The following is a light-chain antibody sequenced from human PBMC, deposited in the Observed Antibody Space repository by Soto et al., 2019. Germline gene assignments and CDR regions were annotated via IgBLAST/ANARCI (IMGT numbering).Light chain of an antibody. J-gene: IGKJ1*01. CDR3: LQHNTYTLT. CDR2: AAS. CDR1: QGIGND. Sequence: DIQMTQSPSSLSASVGDRVTITCRASQGIGNDLGWYQQKPGKAPKRLIYAASSLQSGVPPRFSGSGSGTEFTLTISSLQPEDFAAYYCLQHNTYTLTFGQGTKVDIK. V-gene: IGKV1-17*01.